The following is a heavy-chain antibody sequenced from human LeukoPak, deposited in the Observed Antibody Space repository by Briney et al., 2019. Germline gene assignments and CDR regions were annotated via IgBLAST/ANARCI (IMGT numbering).Heavy chain of an antibody. CDR2: ISTSSSYI. J-gene: IGHJ2*01. V-gene: IGHV3-21*04. CDR1: GFTFSSYS. Sequence: GGSLRLSCAASGFTFSSYSMNWVRQAPGKGLEWVSSISTSSSYIHYADSVKGRFTISRDNAKNSLYLQMNSLRAEDTAVYYCAKDSAAGAFWYFDLWGRGTLVTVSS. CDR3: AKDSAAGAFWYFDL. D-gene: IGHD6-13*01.